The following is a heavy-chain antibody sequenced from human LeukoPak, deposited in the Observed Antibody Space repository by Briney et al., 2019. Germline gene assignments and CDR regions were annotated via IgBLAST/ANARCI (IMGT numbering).Heavy chain of an antibody. J-gene: IGHJ4*02. CDR1: GFTFSSYE. V-gene: IGHV3-48*03. D-gene: IGHD3-10*01. Sequence: GGSLRLSCAASGFTFSSYEMNWVRQAPGKGLEWVSYISSSGSTIYYADSVKGRFTISRDNAKNSLYLQMKSLRAEDMAVYYCARYLWLGESDPYFDYWGEGTLVTVSS. CDR2: ISSSGSTI. CDR3: ARYLWLGESDPYFDY.